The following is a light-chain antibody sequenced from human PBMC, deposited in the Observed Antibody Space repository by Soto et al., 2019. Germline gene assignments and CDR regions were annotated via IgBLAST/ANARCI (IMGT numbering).Light chain of an antibody. Sequence: EIVLTQSPGTLSLSPGERATLSCRASQSVSSNYLAWYQQRPGQAPRLLIYDASSRATGVPDRFSGSGSGTDFILIISRLEPEDFAVYYCHQYGGSPGTLGQGTK. V-gene: IGKV3-20*01. CDR2: DAS. CDR3: HQYGGSPGT. CDR1: QSVSSNY. J-gene: IGKJ1*01.